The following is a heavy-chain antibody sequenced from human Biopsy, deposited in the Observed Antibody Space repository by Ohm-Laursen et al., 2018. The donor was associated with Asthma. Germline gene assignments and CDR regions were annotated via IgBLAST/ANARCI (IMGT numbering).Heavy chain of an antibody. D-gene: IGHD5-12*01. J-gene: IGHJ6*02. CDR2: LIPVLGSP. CDR3: ARGYSGSDRIVYYYSGLEV. V-gene: IGHV1-69*13. Sequence: SVKVSCKASGDSFSNYAISWVRQAPGQGLEWMGGLIPVLGSPDHAQMFEGRVTITADESTSTACMELSSLSSEDTAVYYCARGYSGSDRIVYYYSGLEVWGQGTTVTVSS. CDR1: GDSFSNYA.